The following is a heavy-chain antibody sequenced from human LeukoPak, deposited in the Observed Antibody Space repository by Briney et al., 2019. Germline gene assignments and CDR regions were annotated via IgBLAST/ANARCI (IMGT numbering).Heavy chain of an antibody. Sequence: SETLSLTRTVSGGSVSSSYYYWSWLRQPPGKGLEWVGIFSYNVHSDYNPPLKSRSTISVDTSKNQFSLRLSSVTAADTAIYYCARVPAAGTGPDYWGQGTLVAVSS. CDR1: GGSVSSSYYY. D-gene: IGHD6-13*01. CDR3: ARVPAAGTGPDY. V-gene: IGHV4-61*01. J-gene: IGHJ4*02. CDR2: FSYNVHS.